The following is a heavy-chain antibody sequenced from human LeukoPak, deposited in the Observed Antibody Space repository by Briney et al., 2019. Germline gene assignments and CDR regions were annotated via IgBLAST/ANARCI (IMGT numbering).Heavy chain of an antibody. D-gene: IGHD2-2*01. Sequence: GGSLRLSCAASGFTFSNYWMTWVRQAPGKGLEWVANIKQDGSEKDYVDSVKGRFSISRDNAKNSLYLQMNTLRAEVTAVYYCARGEYQLLWGQGTLVTVSS. CDR1: GFTFSNYW. CDR2: IKQDGSEK. J-gene: IGHJ4*02. V-gene: IGHV3-7*04. CDR3: ARGEYQLL.